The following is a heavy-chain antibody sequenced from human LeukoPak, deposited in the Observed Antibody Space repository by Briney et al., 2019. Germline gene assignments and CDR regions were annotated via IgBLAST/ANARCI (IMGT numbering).Heavy chain of an antibody. CDR3: TSWAGEVKNGLWSGPFDY. Sequence: ASVKVSCKASGYTFTCHYFHWVRQAPGQGLEWMGIIDPSGGSTNYAQKFQGRVAMTRDTSTSTVYMDLSSLRSEDTAVYYCTSWAGEVKNGLWSGPFDYWGQGALVTVSS. CDR1: GYTFTCHY. V-gene: IGHV1-46*01. J-gene: IGHJ4*02. CDR2: IDPSGGST. D-gene: IGHD3-3*01.